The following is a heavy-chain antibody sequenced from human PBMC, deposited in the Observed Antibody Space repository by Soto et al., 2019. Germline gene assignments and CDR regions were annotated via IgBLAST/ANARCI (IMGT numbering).Heavy chain of an antibody. V-gene: IGHV3-23*01. CDR2: ISGSGDST. D-gene: IGHD1-26*01. CDR3: ARRGSGSYYDY. CDR1: GFTFSSYA. Sequence: EVQLLESGGGLVQPGGSLRLSCAASGFTFSSYAMRWVRQAPGKGLEWVSAISGSGDSTYYADSVKGRFTISRDNSKNPLYLQMNSLRAEDTAVYYCARRGSGSYYDYWGQGTLVTVSS. J-gene: IGHJ4*02.